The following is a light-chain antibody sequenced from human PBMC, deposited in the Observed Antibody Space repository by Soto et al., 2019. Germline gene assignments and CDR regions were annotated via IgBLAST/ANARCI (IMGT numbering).Light chain of an antibody. CDR3: SSYTSSSSHVV. V-gene: IGLV2-14*01. CDR2: DVN. Sequence: QSALTQPASVSGSPGQSITISCTGTSSDVGGYNYVSWYQQHPGKAPKFMIYDVNNRPSGVSDRFSGSKSGNTASLTISGLQAEDEADYYCSSYTSSSSHVVFGGGTKVTVL. CDR1: SSDVGGYNY. J-gene: IGLJ2*01.